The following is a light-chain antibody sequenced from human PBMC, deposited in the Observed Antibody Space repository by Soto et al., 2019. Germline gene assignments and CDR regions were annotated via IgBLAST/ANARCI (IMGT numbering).Light chain of an antibody. J-gene: IGKJ5*01. CDR2: DAS. Sequence: DIQMTQSPSSLSASVGDRVTITCQASQDISNYLNWYQQKPRKAPKLLIYDASNLETGVPSRFSGSGSGTDVTFTISSLQPEDIATYYCQQYDNLPITFGQGTRLEIK. CDR3: QQYDNLPIT. V-gene: IGKV1-33*01. CDR1: QDISNY.